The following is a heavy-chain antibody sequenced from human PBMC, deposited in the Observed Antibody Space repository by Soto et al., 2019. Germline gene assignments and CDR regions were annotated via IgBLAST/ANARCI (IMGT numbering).Heavy chain of an antibody. J-gene: IGHJ4*02. CDR3: ARGRMMANYYFDY. CDR1: GFTFSSYG. Sequence: GGSLRLSCAASGFTFSSYGMHWVRQAPGKGLEWVAVIWYDGSNKYYADSVKGRFTISRDNSKNTLYLQMNSLRAEDTAVYYCARGRMMANYYFDYWRQGTLVTVSS. CDR2: IWYDGSNK. V-gene: IGHV3-33*01. D-gene: IGHD5-12*01.